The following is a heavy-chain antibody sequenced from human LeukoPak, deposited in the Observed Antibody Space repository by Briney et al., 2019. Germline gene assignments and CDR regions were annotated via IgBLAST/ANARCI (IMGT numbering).Heavy chain of an antibody. CDR1: GFTFDDYA. CDR3: AKDFALAAAGWYYFDY. V-gene: IGHV3-9*01. Sequence: GGSLRLSCAASGFTFDDYAMHWGRHAPGKGLEWVSGISWNSGSIGYADSVKGRFTISRDNAKNSLYLQMNSLRAEDTALYYCAKDFALAAAGWYYFDYWGQGTLVTVSS. CDR2: ISWNSGSI. D-gene: IGHD6-13*01. J-gene: IGHJ4*02.